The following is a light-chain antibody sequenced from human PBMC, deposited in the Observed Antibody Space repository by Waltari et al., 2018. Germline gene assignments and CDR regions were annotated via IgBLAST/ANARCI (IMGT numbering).Light chain of an antibody. CDR1: RTVLYDSNNKNY. V-gene: IGKV4-1*01. Sequence: DIVMTQSPDSLAVSLGERATLNRKSSRTVLYDSNNKNYLAWYQQKPGQPPNLLIYWASTRKSGVPDRFSGSGSGTDFTLTISTLQAEDVAVYYCHQYYNTPYSYGQGTKLEIK. J-gene: IGKJ2*03. CDR2: WAS. CDR3: HQYYNTPYS.